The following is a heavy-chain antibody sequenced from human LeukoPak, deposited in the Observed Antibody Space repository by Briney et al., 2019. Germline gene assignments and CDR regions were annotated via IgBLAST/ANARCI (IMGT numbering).Heavy chain of an antibody. D-gene: IGHD6-13*01. V-gene: IGHV1-69*05. J-gene: IGHJ5*02. CDR1: GGSFSSYA. CDR2: IIPIFGTA. Sequence: ASVKVSCKASGGSFSSYAISWVRQAPGQGLEWMGGIIPIFGTASYAQKFQGRVTITTDESTSTAYMEMSSLRSEDTAVYYCARERVRAAAGSRNWFDPWGQGTMVTVSS. CDR3: ARERVRAAAGSRNWFDP.